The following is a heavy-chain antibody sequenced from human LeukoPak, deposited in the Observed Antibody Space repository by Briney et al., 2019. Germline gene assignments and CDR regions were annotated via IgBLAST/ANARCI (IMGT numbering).Heavy chain of an antibody. V-gene: IGHV3-66*01. CDR1: GFTVSSNY. D-gene: IGHD6-19*01. CDR3: AKMRKWLVPGYFRH. CDR2: IYSATTA. Sequence: GGSLRLSCAASGFTVSSNYMSWVRQAPGMRLEWVSLIYSATTAYYADSVRGRFTISRDSFKNTLYLQMNSLRAEDTAVYYCAKMRKWLVPGYFRHWGQGTLVTVSS. J-gene: IGHJ1*01.